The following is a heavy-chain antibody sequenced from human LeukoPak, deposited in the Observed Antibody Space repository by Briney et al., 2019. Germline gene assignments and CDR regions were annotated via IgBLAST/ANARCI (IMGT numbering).Heavy chain of an antibody. Sequence: GGSLRLSCAASGFTFSGSAMHWVRQASGKGLEWVGRIRGKANSYATAYAASVKGRFTISRDDSKNTAYLQMNSLKTEDTAVYYCTTGSYYYDSSGYYYGDYWGQGTLVTVSS. CDR1: GFTFSGSA. CDR3: TTGSYYYDSSGYYYGDY. J-gene: IGHJ4*02. CDR2: IRGKANSYAT. D-gene: IGHD3-22*01. V-gene: IGHV3-73*01.